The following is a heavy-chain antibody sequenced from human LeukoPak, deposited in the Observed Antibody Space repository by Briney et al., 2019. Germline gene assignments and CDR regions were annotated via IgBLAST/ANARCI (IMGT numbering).Heavy chain of an antibody. D-gene: IGHD6-13*01. V-gene: IGHV1-46*01. CDR3: ARGAGYSSQNWFDP. J-gene: IGHJ5*02. CDR2: IIPIFGTA. Sequence: WASVKVSCKASGYTFTSYYMHWVRQAPGQGLEWMGGIIPIFGTANYAQKFQARVTITRDTSASTTYMELSSLRSEDMAIYYCARGAGYSSQNWFDPWGQGTLVTVSS. CDR1: GYTFTSYY.